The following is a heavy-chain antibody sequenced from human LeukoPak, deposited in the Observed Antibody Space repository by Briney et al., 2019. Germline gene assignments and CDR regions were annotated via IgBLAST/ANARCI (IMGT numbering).Heavy chain of an antibody. V-gene: IGHV3-23*01. CDR3: VKGPRPDITVAHTVEN. CDR1: GFIFSNYA. Sequence: AGGSLRLSCAASGFIFSNYAMSWVRQVPGRGLEWVSTISSRGDSTYVADSVKGRFTISRDNSKNSLYLQMNTVRAEDTAVYYCVKGPRPDITVAHTVENWGQETLVTVSS. D-gene: IGHD6-19*01. J-gene: IGHJ4*02. CDR2: ISSRGDST.